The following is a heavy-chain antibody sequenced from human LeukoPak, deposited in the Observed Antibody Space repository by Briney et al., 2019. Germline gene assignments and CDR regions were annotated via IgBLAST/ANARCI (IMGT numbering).Heavy chain of an antibody. CDR1: GFTVSSNY. V-gene: IGHV3-7*02. CDR3: AKRAFPGIGVAGASGY. CDR2: IKQDGSEK. J-gene: IGHJ4*02. D-gene: IGHD6-19*01. Sequence: GRSLRLSCAASGFTVSSNYMSWVRQAPGEGLEWVANIKQDGSEKYYVDSVKGRFTISRDNAKTSLYLQLISLRAEDTAVYYCAKRAFPGIGVAGASGYWGQGTLVTVSS.